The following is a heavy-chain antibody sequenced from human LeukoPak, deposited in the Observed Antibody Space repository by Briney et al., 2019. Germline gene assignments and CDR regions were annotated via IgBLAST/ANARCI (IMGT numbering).Heavy chain of an antibody. CDR1: GVNFSSYW. CDR2: IKQDGSEE. CDR3: ARDAYYDFWSGYPRYFDY. V-gene: IGHV3-7*01. Sequence: GGSLRLSCAVSGVNFSSYWMSWVRQAPGKGVEWVTNIKQDGSEEYYVDSVKGRFTISTDNAKNSLYLQMNSLRAEDTAVYYCARDAYYDFWSGYPRYFDYWGQGTLVTVSS. J-gene: IGHJ4*02. D-gene: IGHD3-3*01.